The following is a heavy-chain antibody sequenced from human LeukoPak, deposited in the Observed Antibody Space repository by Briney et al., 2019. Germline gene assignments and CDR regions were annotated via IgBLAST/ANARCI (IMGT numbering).Heavy chain of an antibody. CDR2: IIPIFGTA. J-gene: IGHJ3*02. Sequence: SVKVSCKASGGTFSSYAISWVRQAPGQGLEWMGGIIPIFGTANYAQKFQGRVTITADKSTSTAYMELSSLRSEDTAAYYCARRLQWLANNAFDIWGQGTMVTVSS. CDR3: ARRLQWLANNAFDI. V-gene: IGHV1-69*06. D-gene: IGHD6-19*01. CDR1: GGTFSSYA.